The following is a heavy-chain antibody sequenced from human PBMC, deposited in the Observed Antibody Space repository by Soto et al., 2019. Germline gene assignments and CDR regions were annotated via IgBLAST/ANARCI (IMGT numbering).Heavy chain of an antibody. D-gene: IGHD2-21*02. V-gene: IGHV2-5*02. J-gene: IGHJ1*01. CDR2: IYWDDDK. Sequence: QITLKESGPTLVKPSQPLTLTCTFSGFSLRTSGVGVGWIRQPPGKALEWLALIYWDDDKRYSPSLKSRLTITQDTTRNQVVLTMTNMDPVDTATYYCVYRKGDHEYFQHWGQGTLVTVSS. CDR1: GFSLRTSGVG. CDR3: VYRKGDHEYFQH.